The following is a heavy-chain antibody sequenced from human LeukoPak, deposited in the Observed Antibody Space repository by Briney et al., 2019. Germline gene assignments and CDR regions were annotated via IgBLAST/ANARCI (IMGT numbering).Heavy chain of an antibody. J-gene: IGHJ2*01. CDR2: INPNSGGT. V-gene: IGHV1-2*02. CDR3: ARDRSAAAAGRSWYFDL. CDR1: GYTFTGYY. Sequence: WASVKVSCKASGYTFTGYYMHWVRQAPGQGLEWMGWINPNSGGTNYAQKFQGRVTMTRDMSTSTVYMELSSLRSEDTAVYYCARDRSAAAAGRSWYFDLWGRGTLVTVSS. D-gene: IGHD6-13*01.